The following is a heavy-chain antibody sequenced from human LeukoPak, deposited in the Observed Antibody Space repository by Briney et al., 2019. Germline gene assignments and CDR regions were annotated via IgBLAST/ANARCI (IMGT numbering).Heavy chain of an antibody. Sequence: GESLKISCKGSGYTFSSYWIAWVRQMPGKGLEWMGIISPADSDTRYSRPFQGQVTMSADKSISTAYLQWSSLKASDTAMYYCARRTSESSGFDFLDVWGQGTTVTVSS. CDR1: GYTFSSYW. CDR3: ARRTSESSGFDFLDV. D-gene: IGHD3-22*01. J-gene: IGHJ6*02. V-gene: IGHV5-51*01. CDR2: ISPADSDT.